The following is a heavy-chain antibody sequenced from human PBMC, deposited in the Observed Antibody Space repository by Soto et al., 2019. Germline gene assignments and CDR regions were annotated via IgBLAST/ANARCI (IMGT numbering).Heavy chain of an antibody. CDR3: ALGVVVAGLDAFDI. CDR1: GDTLTNSY. D-gene: IGHD2-15*01. V-gene: IGHV1-2*02. Sequence: GASVKVSCKASGDTLTNSYLHWVRQAPGQGLEWLGWINPNNGDTNYAQKFRGRVTMTRDTSNSTAYMELRSLRSDDTAVYYCALGVVVAGLDAFDIWGQGTTVTVSS. CDR2: INPNNGDT. J-gene: IGHJ3*02.